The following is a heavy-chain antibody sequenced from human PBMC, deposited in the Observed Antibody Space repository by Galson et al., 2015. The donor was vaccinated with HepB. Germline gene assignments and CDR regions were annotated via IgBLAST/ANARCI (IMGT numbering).Heavy chain of an antibody. J-gene: IGHJ3*02. V-gene: IGHV3-48*03. Sequence: SLRLSCAASGFTFSSYEMNWVRQAPGKGLEWVSYISSSGSTIYYADSVKGRFTISRDNAKNSLYLQMNSLRAEDTAVYYCAREFPAAAANGDAFDIWGQGTMVTVSS. CDR2: ISSSGSTI. D-gene: IGHD6-13*01. CDR1: GFTFSSYE. CDR3: AREFPAAAANGDAFDI.